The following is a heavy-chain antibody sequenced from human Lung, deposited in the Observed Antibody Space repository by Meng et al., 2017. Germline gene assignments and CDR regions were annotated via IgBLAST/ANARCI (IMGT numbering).Heavy chain of an antibody. V-gene: IGHV3-15*02. J-gene: IGHJ4*02. Sequence: VHLVEAGGALVKLGGSLRLSCAASGVFFSNAWMSWVRQAPGKGLEWVGRIKSNTDGGTAEYAAPVTGRFTISRDDSKSTLYLQLSGLTTDDTGVYYCSWDDRAVSDYWGQGTLVTVSS. CDR3: SWDDRAVSDY. D-gene: IGHD3-9*01. CDR2: IKSNTDGGTA. CDR1: GVFFSNAW.